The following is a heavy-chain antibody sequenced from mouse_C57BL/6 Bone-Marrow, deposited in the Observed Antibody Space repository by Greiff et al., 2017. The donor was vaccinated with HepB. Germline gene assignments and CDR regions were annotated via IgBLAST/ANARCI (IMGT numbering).Heavy chain of an antibody. D-gene: IGHD3-2*02. J-gene: IGHJ3*01. V-gene: IGHV1-82*01. CDR1: GYAFSSSW. Sequence: QVQLQQSGPELVKPGASVKISCKASGYAFSSSWMNWVKQRPGKGLEWIGRIYPGDGDTNYNGKFKGKATLTADKSSSTAYMQLSSLTSEDSAVYFCAAQGLAYWGQGTLVTVSA. CDR3: AAQGLAY. CDR2: IYPGDGDT.